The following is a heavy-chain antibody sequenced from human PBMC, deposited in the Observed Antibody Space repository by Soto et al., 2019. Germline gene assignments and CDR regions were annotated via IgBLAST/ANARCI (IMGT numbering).Heavy chain of an antibody. J-gene: IGHJ5*02. CDR2: ISCSGSST. Sequence: QVQLVESGGDFVKPGGSLRLSCAASGFTFSDYYMSWISQAPGKGLECISYISCSGSSTYYADSVKGRFTVSRDKSKNSLYLQMNSLRAEDTAVYYCARDDNYGGTNNWFDPWGQGTLVTVSS. CDR1: GFTFSDYY. V-gene: IGHV3-11*01. CDR3: ARDDNYGGTNNWFDP. D-gene: IGHD4-17*01.